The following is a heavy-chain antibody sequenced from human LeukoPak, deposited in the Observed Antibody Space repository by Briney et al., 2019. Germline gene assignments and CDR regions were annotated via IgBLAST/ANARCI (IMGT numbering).Heavy chain of an antibody. V-gene: IGHV1-69*13. D-gene: IGHD6-13*01. Sequence: SVKVSCKTSGGTFNIHAINWARQAPGQGLEWMGVIIPIFGTANYAQKLVGRVTITADESTSTAYMEMNSLTSEDTAVYYCSRERAAAGGGDYWGQGTLVTVSS. CDR3: SRERAAAGGGDY. CDR2: IIPIFGTA. CDR1: GGTFNIHA. J-gene: IGHJ4*02.